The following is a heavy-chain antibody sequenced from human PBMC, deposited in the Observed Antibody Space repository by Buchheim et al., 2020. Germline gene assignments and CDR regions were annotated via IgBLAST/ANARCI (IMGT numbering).Heavy chain of an antibody. D-gene: IGHD5-18*01. V-gene: IGHV4-4*02. CDR1: GDSVSNGNW. CDR3: ARDSGYRSEY. CDR2: IDLSGFT. J-gene: IGHJ4*02. Sequence: QVQLQESGPGLVKPSGTLSLTCAVSGDSVSNGNWWNWVRQPPGKGLEWIGEIDLSGFTKYNPSLKSRVTIELDKPKNQFSLKLTSVTAADTAVYYCARDSGYRSEYWGQGTL.